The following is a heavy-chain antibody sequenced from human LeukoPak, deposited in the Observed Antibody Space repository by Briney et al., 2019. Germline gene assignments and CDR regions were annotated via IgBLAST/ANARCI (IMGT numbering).Heavy chain of an antibody. CDR3: AKVGYGGNGEIGY. V-gene: IGHV3-23*01. J-gene: IGHJ4*02. CDR1: GFTFSSYA. Sequence: GGSLRLSCAASGFTFSSYATSWVRQAPGKGLEWVSAISGSGGSTYYADSVKGRFAISRDNSKNTLYLQMNSLRAEDTAVYYCAKVGYGGNGEIGYWGQGTLVTVSS. D-gene: IGHD4-23*01. CDR2: ISGSGGST.